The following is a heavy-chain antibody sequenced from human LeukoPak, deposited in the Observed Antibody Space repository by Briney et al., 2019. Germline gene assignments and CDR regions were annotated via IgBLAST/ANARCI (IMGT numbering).Heavy chain of an antibody. CDR3: ARGKGNYGDPASFDY. Sequence: ASVKVSCQGSGYTFTRYGISWVGQAPGQGGEWMGWRSVYNGNTNHEQKLQSRVNMTTDTSTSTVYMEVSSLRSDDTAVYYCARGKGNYGDPASFDYWGQGTPVTVSS. D-gene: IGHD4-17*01. CDR1: GYTFTRYG. V-gene: IGHV1-18*01. CDR2: RSVYNGNT. J-gene: IGHJ4*02.